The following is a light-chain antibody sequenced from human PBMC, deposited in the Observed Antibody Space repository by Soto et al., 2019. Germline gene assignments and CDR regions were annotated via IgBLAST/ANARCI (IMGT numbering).Light chain of an antibody. Sequence: QSALTQPASVSGSPGQSITISCTGSSSDVGVSNLVSWYQQHPGKAPKLIIYEVSQRPSGVSNRFSGSKSGNTASLTISGLQADDGGDYYCCSYANRRWLFCAGTNLTVL. V-gene: IGLV2-23*02. CDR3: CSYANRRWL. J-gene: IGLJ3*02. CDR1: SSDVGVSNL. CDR2: EVS.